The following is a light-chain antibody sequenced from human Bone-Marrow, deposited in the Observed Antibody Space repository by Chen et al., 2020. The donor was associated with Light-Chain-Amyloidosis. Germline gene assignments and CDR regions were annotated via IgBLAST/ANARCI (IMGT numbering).Light chain of an antibody. CDR2: KAS. V-gene: IGKV1-5*03. Sequence: DIQMTQSPSTLSASVGDRVTITCRASRSISNWLAWYQQKPGKAPTLLIYKASGLESGVPSRFSGSGSGTEFTLTISSLQPDDFATYCCQQYKTYPWTFGQGTKVELK. J-gene: IGKJ1*01. CDR3: QQYKTYPWT. CDR1: RSISNW.